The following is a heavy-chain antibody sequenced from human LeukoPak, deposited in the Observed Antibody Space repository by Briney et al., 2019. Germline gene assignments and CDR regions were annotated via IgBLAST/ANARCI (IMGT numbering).Heavy chain of an antibody. CDR3: AKNIRAGGPDY. J-gene: IGHJ4*02. Sequence: PGRSLRLSCAASGFTFSSYGMHWVRQAPGKGLEWVAVIWYDGSNKYYADSVKGRFTISRDNSKNTLYLQMNSLRAEDTAVYYCAKNIRAGGPDYGGRGTLVTVSS. CDR1: GFTFSSYG. V-gene: IGHV3-33*06. CDR2: IWYDGSNK. D-gene: IGHD2-15*01.